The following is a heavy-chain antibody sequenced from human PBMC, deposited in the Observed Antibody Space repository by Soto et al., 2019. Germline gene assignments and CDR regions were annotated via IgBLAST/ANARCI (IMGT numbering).Heavy chain of an antibody. D-gene: IGHD3-9*01. V-gene: IGHV4-59*01. Sequence: SETLSLTCTVSGGSISSYYWIWIRQPPGKGLEWIGYIYYSGSTNYNPSLKSRVTISVDTSKNQFSLKLSSVTAADTAVYYCATLTYYDILTGYYSAFDIWGQGTMVTVSS. CDR1: GGSISSYY. J-gene: IGHJ3*02. CDR3: ATLTYYDILTGYYSAFDI. CDR2: IYYSGST.